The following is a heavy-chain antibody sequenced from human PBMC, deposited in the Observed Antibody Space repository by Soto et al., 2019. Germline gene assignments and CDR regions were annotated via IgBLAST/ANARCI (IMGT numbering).Heavy chain of an antibody. Sequence: PGGSLRLSCKVSGFTFRTSAMSWVRQAPGKGLEWVSAISSSGGSTYYADSAKGRFTITRDNSKYTLYLQMNGLRAEDTALYYCARDTSSVPNWFDPWGQGTLVTVSS. CDR2: ISSSGGST. CDR3: ARDTSSVPNWFDP. J-gene: IGHJ5*02. V-gene: IGHV3-23*01. CDR1: GFTFRTSA. D-gene: IGHD2-2*01.